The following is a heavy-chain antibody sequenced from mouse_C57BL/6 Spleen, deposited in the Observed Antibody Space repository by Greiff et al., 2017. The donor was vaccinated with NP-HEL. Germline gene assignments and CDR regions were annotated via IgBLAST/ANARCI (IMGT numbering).Heavy chain of an antibody. J-gene: IGHJ2*01. V-gene: IGHV1-61*01. Sequence: QVQLKQPGAELVRPGSSVKLSCKASGYTFTSYWMDWVKQRPGQGLEWIGNIYPSDSETHYNQKFKDKATLTVDKSSSTAYMQLSSLTSEDSAVYYCARDGDGYYFDYWGQGTTLTVSS. CDR3: ARDGDGYYFDY. CDR2: IYPSDSET. CDR1: GYTFTSYW. D-gene: IGHD1-2*01.